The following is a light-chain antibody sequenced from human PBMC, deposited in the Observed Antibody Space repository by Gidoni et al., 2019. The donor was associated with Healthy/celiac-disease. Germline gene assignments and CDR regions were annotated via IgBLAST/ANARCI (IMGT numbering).Light chain of an antibody. Sequence: AIQMTQPPSSLSASVGDRVTITCRASQVIRNDLGWYQQKPGKAPKLLIYAASSLQSGVPSRFSGSGSGTDFTLTISSLQPEDFATYYCLQDYNYPRTFGQGTKVEIK. J-gene: IGKJ1*01. V-gene: IGKV1-6*01. CDR3: LQDYNYPRT. CDR2: AAS. CDR1: QVIRND.